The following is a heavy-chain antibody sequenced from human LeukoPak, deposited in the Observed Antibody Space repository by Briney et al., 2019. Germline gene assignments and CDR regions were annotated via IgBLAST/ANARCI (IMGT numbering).Heavy chain of an antibody. D-gene: IGHD6-6*01. J-gene: IGHJ5*02. V-gene: IGHV4-39*07. CDR2: IYYSGST. Sequence: SETLSLTCTVSGGSISSSSYYWGWIRQPPGKGLEWIGSIYYSGSTYYNPSLKSRVTISVDTSKNQFSLKLSSVTAADTAVYYCARDYSSSPATEDWFDPWGQGTLVTVSS. CDR3: ARDYSSSPATEDWFDP. CDR1: GGSISSSSYY.